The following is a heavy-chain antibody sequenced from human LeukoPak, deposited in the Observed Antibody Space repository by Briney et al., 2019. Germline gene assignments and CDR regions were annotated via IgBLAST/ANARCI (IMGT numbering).Heavy chain of an antibody. V-gene: IGHV3-30*18. Sequence: GGSLRLSCAASRFTFSSYGMHWVRQAPGKGLEWVAVISYDGSNKYYADSVKGRFTISRDNSKNTVYLQMNSLRAEDTAVYYCAKHGLPLVVISAHLDYWGQGTLVTVAS. CDR1: RFTFSSYG. J-gene: IGHJ4*02. D-gene: IGHD2-15*01. CDR2: ISYDGSNK. CDR3: AKHGLPLVVISAHLDY.